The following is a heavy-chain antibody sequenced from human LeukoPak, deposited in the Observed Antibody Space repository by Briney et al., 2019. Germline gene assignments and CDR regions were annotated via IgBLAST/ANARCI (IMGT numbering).Heavy chain of an antibody. CDR2: ISSSSSYI. V-gene: IGHV3-21*01. J-gene: IGHJ1*01. D-gene: IGHD4-17*01. Sequence: GGSLRLSCAASGFTFSSYSMNWVRQAPGKGLEWVSSISSSSSYIYYADSVKGRFSISRDDAKNSLLLQMNGLRAEDTAVYYCVRDMTTTTTCYLQHWGQGTLVTVSS. CDR3: VRDMTTTTTCYLQH. CDR1: GFTFSSYS.